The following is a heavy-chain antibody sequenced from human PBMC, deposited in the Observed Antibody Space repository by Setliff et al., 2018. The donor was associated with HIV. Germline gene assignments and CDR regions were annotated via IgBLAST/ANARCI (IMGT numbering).Heavy chain of an antibody. CDR1: GGSITTSSYY. V-gene: IGHV4-39*07. D-gene: IGHD5-12*01. J-gene: IGHJ4*02. CDR2: INPVGRND. Sequence: SETLSLTCTVSGGSITTSSYYWSWIRQPPGKGLEWIGEINPVGRNDNYNPSLNNRAAIVLDTSKNQFSLWLTSVTAADTAVYYCARVGLRFKYTFDYWGQGMLVTVSS. CDR3: ARVGLRFKYTFDY.